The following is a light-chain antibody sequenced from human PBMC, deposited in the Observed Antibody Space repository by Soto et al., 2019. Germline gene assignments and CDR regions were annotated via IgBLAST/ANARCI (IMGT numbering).Light chain of an antibody. J-gene: IGKJ1*01. V-gene: IGKV3-20*01. CDR3: QQYGSSPRT. CDR2: GAS. CDR1: QSVASNN. Sequence: EILVTQSPGTVSVSPAERATLSCRASQSVASNNLACSQQKPGHSPRLIIYGASSSARGITDRFTGSGPGTDFILPISRLEPEDFAVYYCQQYGSSPRTFGQGTKVDIK.